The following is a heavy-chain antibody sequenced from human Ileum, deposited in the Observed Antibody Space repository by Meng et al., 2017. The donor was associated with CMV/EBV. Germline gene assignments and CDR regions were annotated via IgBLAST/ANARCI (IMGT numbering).Heavy chain of an antibody. CDR3: TYGWPLKY. CDR2: TWYGSKWYY. J-gene: IGHJ4*02. Sequence: QVQLHQSGPGLVKPSQPLSRTWAGDSVSISTESWNWIRQSPSRGLEWLGRTWYGSKWYYEYAVSVKSRITIIPDTSQNQISLQLNSVTPDDTAVYYCTYGWPLKYWGQGSLVTVSS. CDR1: DSVSISTES. V-gene: IGHV6-1*01. D-gene: IGHD3-10*01.